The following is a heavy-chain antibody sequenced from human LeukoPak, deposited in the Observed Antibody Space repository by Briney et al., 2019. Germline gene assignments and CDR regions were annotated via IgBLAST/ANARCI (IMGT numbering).Heavy chain of an antibody. D-gene: IGHD3-10*01. CDR2: INHSGST. CDR1: GYSISSGYY. J-gene: IGHJ2*01. CDR3: ARLRRPGRASHWYFDL. Sequence: SQTLSPTCTVSGYSISSGYYWSWIRQPPGKGLEWIGEINHSGSTNYNPSLKSRVTISVDTSKNQFSLKLSSVTAADTAVYYCARLRRPGRASHWYFDLWGRGTLVTVSS. V-gene: IGHV4-38-2*02.